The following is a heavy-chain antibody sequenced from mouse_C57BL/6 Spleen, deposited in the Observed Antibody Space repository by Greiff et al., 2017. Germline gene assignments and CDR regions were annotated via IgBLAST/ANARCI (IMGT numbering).Heavy chain of an antibody. V-gene: IGHV1-55*01. D-gene: IGHD2-4*01. J-gene: IGHJ3*01. CDR2: IYPGSGST. Sequence: QVQLQQPGAELVKPGASVKMSCKASGYTFTSYWITWVKQRPGQGLEWIGDIYPGSGSTNYNEKFKSKATLTVDTSSSTAYMQRSSLTSEDSAVYYCARTGDYDYDGFAYWGQGTLVTVSA. CDR1: GYTFTSYW. CDR3: ARTGDYDYDGFAY.